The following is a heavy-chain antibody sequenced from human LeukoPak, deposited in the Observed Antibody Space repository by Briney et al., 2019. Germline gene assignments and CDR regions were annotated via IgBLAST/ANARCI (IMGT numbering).Heavy chain of an antibody. V-gene: IGHV3-48*04. CDR3: ARDGVDCSSTSCQGY. D-gene: IGHD2-2*01. CDR1: GFTFSSYS. CDR2: ITISSNTI. Sequence: GGSLRLSCAASGFTFSSYSMNWVRQAPGKGLEWVSYITISSNTIYYADSVKGRFTISRDNAKNSLYLQMNSLRAEDTAVYYCARDGVDCSSTSCQGYWGQGTLVTVSS. J-gene: IGHJ4*02.